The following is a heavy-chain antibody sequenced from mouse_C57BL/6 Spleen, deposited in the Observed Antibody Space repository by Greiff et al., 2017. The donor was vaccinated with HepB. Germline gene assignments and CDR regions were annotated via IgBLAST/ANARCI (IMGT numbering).Heavy chain of an antibody. CDR3: ARSGPLYGSRYYCDY. D-gene: IGHD1-1*01. J-gene: IGHJ2*01. CDR1: GYAFSSYW. V-gene: IGHV1-80*01. CDR2: IYPGDGDT. Sequence: QVQLKESGAELVKPGASVKISCKASGYAFSSYWMNWVKQRPGKGLEWIGQIYPGDGDTNYNGKFKGKATLTADKSSSTAYMQLSSLTSEDSAVYFCARSGPLYGSRYYCDYWGQGTTLTVSS.